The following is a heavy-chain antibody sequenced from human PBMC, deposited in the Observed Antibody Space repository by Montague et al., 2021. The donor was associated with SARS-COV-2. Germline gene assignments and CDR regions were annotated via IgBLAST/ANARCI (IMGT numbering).Heavy chain of an antibody. D-gene: IGHD3-10*01. CDR3: ARDLAGYYGSGSYGGMDV. CDR2: IYYSGST. Sequence: SETLSLTCTVSGGSISSYYWSWIRQPPGKGLEWIGYIYYSGSTNYNPSLKSRVTISVDTSKNQFSLKLSSVTAADTAVYYCARDLAGYYGSGSYGGMDVWGQGTTVTV. J-gene: IGHJ6*02. CDR1: GGSISSYY. V-gene: IGHV4-59*12.